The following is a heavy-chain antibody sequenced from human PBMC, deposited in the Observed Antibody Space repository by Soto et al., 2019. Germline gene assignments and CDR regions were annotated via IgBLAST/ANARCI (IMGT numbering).Heavy chain of an antibody. CDR1: GDSISSGNKY. J-gene: IGHJ6*02. D-gene: IGHD3-16*01. CDR2: IFSSGTT. CDR3: ARVPSPFDYYYAMDV. V-gene: IGHV4-30-4*01. Sequence: SETLSLTCTVSGDSISSGNKYWTWIRQPPGKGLEWIGYIFSSGTTYYNPSLKSRLTMALEASQNQFSLKVKSMTDADTAVYYCARVPSPFDYYYAMDVWGQGTPVTVSS.